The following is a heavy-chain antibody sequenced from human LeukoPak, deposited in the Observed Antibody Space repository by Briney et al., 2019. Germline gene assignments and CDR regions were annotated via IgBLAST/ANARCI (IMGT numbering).Heavy chain of an antibody. D-gene: IGHD6-19*01. CDR3: AKGGVDSGWYYFDY. Sequence: PGGSLRLSCAASGFTFDDYAMHWVRQAPGKGLEWVSGISWNSGSIGYADSVKGRFTISRDNAKNSLYLQMNSLRAEDMALYYCAKGGVDSGWYYFDYWGRGTLVTVSS. J-gene: IGHJ4*02. V-gene: IGHV3-9*03. CDR1: GFTFDDYA. CDR2: ISWNSGSI.